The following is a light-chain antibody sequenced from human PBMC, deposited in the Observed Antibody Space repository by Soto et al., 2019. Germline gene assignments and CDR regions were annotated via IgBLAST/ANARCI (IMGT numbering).Light chain of an antibody. J-gene: IGKJ3*01. Sequence: EIVLTQSPGTLSLSPGERATLSCRASQSVSSSYLAWYQKKPGQAPRLLIYGASSRAAGIPDRFSGSGSGTDFTHAISRLEPEDFAVYYCQQYGSSRFTFGPGTKVDIK. V-gene: IGKV3-20*01. CDR3: QQYGSSRFT. CDR1: QSVSSSY. CDR2: GAS.